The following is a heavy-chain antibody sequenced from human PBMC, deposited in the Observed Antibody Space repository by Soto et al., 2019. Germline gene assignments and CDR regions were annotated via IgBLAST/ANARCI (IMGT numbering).Heavy chain of an antibody. V-gene: IGHV4-59*08. D-gene: IGHD2-21*01. CDR1: GGSISSYY. J-gene: IGHJ4*02. CDR3: ARRPNVGIAFDY. Sequence: NPSETLSLTCTVSGGSISSYYWSWIRQPPGKGLEWIGYIYYSGSTNYNPSLKSRVTISVDTSKNQFSLKLSSVTAADTAVYYCARRPNVGIAFDYWGQGTLVTVSS. CDR2: IYYSGST.